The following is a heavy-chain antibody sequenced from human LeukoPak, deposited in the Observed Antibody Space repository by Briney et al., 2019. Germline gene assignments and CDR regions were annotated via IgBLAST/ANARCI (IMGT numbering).Heavy chain of an antibody. V-gene: IGHV4-59*01. J-gene: IGHJ4*02. Sequence: SETLSLTCTVSGGSISSYYWSWIRQPPGRGLEWIGYIYYSGSTNYNPSLKSRVTISVDTSKNQFSLKLSSVTAADTAVYYCARERARYYFDYWGQGTLVTVSS. CDR3: ARERARYYFDY. CDR1: GGSISSYY. CDR2: IYYSGST.